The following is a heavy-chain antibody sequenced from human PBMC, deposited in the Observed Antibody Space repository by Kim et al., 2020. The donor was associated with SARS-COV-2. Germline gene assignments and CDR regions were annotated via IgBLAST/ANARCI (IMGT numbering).Heavy chain of an antibody. J-gene: IGHJ4*02. CDR1: GGSLTNYY. CDR3: ARVRGSDVYNSFDC. Sequence: SETLSLNCTVSGGSLTNYYWTWIRQPPGKALEWIGYIYYSGSTNYNPSLKSRVTISVDTSKNQFSLSLTSVTAADTAVYYCARVRGSDVYNSFDCWGQGTLVTVSS. CDR2: IYYSGST. V-gene: IGHV4-59*13. D-gene: IGHD3-10*01.